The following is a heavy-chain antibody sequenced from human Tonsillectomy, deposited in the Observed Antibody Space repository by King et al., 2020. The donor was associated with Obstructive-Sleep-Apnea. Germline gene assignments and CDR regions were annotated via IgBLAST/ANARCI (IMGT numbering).Heavy chain of an antibody. CDR1: GGSISSYY. D-gene: IGHD2-8*02. CDR2: IYYSGNT. J-gene: IGHJ4*02. CDR3: ARLGGVPREGYFDY. Sequence: MQLQESGPGLVKPSETLSLTCTVSGGSISSYYWSWIRQPPGKGLEWIGYIYYSGNTNYNPSLKSRVTISVDTSKNQFSLKLSSVTAADTAVYYCARLGGVPREGYFDYWGQGTLVTVSS. V-gene: IGHV4-59*08.